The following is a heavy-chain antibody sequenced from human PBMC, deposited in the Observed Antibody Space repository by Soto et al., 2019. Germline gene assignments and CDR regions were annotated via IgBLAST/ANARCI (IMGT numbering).Heavy chain of an antibody. CDR2: VSTNGAT. CDR1: DDFISSYY. D-gene: IGHD3-9*01. Sequence: QVQLQESGPRLVKPSETLSLTCTVSDDFISSYYWNWIRQPAGKGLEWIGRVSTNGATNYNPSLESRVTMSVDTSKNQFSLKLTSVTAADTAVYFCARAGYEILTGSYAMDVWGQGTTVTVSS. V-gene: IGHV4-4*07. J-gene: IGHJ6*02. CDR3: ARAGYEILTGSYAMDV.